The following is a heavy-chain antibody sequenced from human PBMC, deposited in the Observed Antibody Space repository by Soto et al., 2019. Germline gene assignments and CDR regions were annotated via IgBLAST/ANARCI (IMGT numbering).Heavy chain of an antibody. D-gene: IGHD3-3*01. V-gene: IGHV3-15*01. CDR1: GSTFSNAW. CDR2: IKSKTDGGTT. J-gene: IGHJ3*02. CDR3: TTAPLLRFLEWLDDAFDI. Sequence: GGSLRLSCAASGSTFSNAWMSWVRQAPGKGLEWVGRIKSKTDGGTTDYAAPVKGRFTISRDDSKNTLYLQMNSLKTEDTAVYYCTTAPLLRFLEWLDDAFDIWGQGTMVTVSS.